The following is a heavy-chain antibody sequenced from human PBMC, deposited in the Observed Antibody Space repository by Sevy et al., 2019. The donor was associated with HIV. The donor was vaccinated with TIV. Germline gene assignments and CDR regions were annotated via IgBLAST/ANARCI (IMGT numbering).Heavy chain of an antibody. CDR3: ARHPLGNWFDL. CDR2: RFYSGGA. J-gene: IGHJ5*02. D-gene: IGHD3-16*01. V-gene: IGHV4-39*01. Sequence: SETLSLTCNVSGGSISSSRHYWGWIRQSPGKSLEWIGSRFYSGGAYYNPSLQSRVTMSVDTAKNQFSLNVNSVTAADTAVYYCARHPLGNWFDLWGQGILVTISS. CDR1: GGSISSSRHY.